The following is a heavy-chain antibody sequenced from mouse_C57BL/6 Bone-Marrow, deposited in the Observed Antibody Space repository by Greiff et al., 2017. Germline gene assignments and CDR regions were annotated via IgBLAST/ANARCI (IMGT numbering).Heavy chain of an antibody. CDR3: ARESSSYYFDY. CDR1: GYAFSSYW. D-gene: IGHD1-1*01. V-gene: IGHV1-80*01. CDR2: IYPGDGDT. J-gene: IGHJ2*01. Sequence: VKLQESGAELVKPGASVKISCKASGYAFSSYWMNWVKQRPGKGLEWIGQIYPGDGDTNYNGKFKGKATLTADKSSSTAYMQLSSLTSEDSAVYFCARESSSYYFDYWGQGTTLTVSS.